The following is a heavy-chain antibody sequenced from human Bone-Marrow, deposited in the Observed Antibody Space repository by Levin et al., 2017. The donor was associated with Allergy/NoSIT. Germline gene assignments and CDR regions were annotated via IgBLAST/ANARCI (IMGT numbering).Heavy chain of an antibody. CDR1: GGSISSYY. D-gene: IGHD3-10*01. J-gene: IGHJ4*02. Sequence: MSSETLSLTCSVSGGSISSYYWSWIRQSPGKGLEWIGHVYHSGSTTYNPSFKGRVIISADMSKNQFSLRLTSVTAADTAVYYCATTMVRGDKYDYWGQGTQVIVSS. CDR2: VYHSGST. CDR3: ATTMVRGDKYDY. V-gene: IGHV4-59*01.